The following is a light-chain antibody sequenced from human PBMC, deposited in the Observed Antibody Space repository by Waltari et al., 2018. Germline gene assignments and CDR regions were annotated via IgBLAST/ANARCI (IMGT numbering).Light chain of an antibody. J-gene: IGKJ1*01. V-gene: IGKV2-30*02. CDR3: IQSTHWPPWT. CDR2: MGS. CDR1: ESLVHTDGNTY. Sequence: DVVMTQSPLSLPVTLGQPASISCRSSESLVHTDGNTYLHWFQQKPGQSPRRLIYMGSQRGAAVPASISGSGSCTAFTLKISRVEAEEVGIYYCIQSTHWPPWTFGQGTKVEIK.